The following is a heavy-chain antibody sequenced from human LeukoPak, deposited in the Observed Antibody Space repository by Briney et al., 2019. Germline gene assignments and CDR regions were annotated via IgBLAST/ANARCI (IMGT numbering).Heavy chain of an antibody. CDR1: GFTFNSYR. D-gene: IGHD1-26*01. J-gene: IGHJ3*02. CDR3: ARGSGDYHHDAFDI. V-gene: IGHV3-48*04. CDR2: ISSSGSTT. Sequence: GGSLRHSCAGSGFTFNSYRGNWVRQAPRKGRECVAYISSSGSTTYYADSVKGRFTVSRDNAKNSLYLQMNSLRAEDTAVYYCARGSGDYHHDAFDIWGQGTMVTVSS.